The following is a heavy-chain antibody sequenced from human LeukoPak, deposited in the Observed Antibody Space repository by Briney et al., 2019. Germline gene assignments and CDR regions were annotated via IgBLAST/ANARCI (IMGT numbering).Heavy chain of an antibody. D-gene: IGHD5-18*01. CDR3: ARADTSALTWIPYYFDY. V-gene: IGHV3-11*04. CDR2: ISSSGSTV. Sequence: PGGSLRLSCAASGFTFSDYSMSWTRQAPGKGLEWVSYISSSGSTVYYADSVKGRFTISRDNAKNSLYLQMNSLRAEDTAVYYCARADTSALTWIPYYFDYWGQGTLVTVSS. CDR1: GFTFSDYS. J-gene: IGHJ4*02.